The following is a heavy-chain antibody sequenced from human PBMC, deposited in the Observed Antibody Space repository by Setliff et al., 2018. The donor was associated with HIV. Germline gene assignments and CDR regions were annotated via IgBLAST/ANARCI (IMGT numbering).Heavy chain of an antibody. CDR1: GFTFSNSA. J-gene: IGHJ3*01. Sequence: PGGSLRLSCVASGFTFSNSAMAWVRQAPGKGLEWVSGISTSDDRTYYADSVKGRFTVSRDNSKNTLSLQMNSLRAEDTAPYYCAKDYRGTLPEAFDVWGQGTMVTVSS. V-gene: IGHV3-23*01. D-gene: IGHD1-26*01. CDR3: AKDYRGTLPEAFDV. CDR2: ISTSDDRT.